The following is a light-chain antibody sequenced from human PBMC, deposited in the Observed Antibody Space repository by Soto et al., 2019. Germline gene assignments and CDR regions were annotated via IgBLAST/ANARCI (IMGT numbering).Light chain of an antibody. CDR3: CSYAGSSTLV. J-gene: IGLJ3*02. CDR1: SSDVGNYNL. Sequence: QSVLTQPASVSGSPGQSITISCTGTSSDVGNYNLVSWYQQHPGKAPKFMIYEGSKRPSGVSNRFSGSKSGITASLTISGLQAEDEADYYCCSYAGSSTLVFGGGTQLTVL. V-gene: IGLV2-23*01. CDR2: EGS.